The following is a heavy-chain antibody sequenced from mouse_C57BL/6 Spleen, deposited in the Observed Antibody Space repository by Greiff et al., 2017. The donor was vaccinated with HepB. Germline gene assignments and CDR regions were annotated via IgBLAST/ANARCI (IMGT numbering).Heavy chain of an antibody. CDR3: ARRGYSNYFYYFDY. Sequence: EVQLQQSGPELVKPGASVKISCKASGYSFTGYYMNWVKQSPEKSLEWIGEINPSTGGTTYNQKFKAKATLTVDKSSSTAYMQLKSLTSEDSAVYYCARRGYSNYFYYFDYWGQGTTLTVSS. J-gene: IGHJ2*01. CDR1: GYSFTGYY. D-gene: IGHD2-5*01. V-gene: IGHV1-42*01. CDR2: INPSTGGT.